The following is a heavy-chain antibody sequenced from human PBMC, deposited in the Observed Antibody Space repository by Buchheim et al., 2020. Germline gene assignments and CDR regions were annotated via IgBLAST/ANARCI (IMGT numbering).Heavy chain of an antibody. V-gene: IGHV3-23*01. Sequence: QLLESGGGSVQPGGSLRLSCVASGFTFSSYAMSWVRQAPGKGLEWVSGISTSGGSTHYADSVRGRFTISRDNSKNTVYLHVNSLRAEDTAIYCCAKDLGLVVINGFDYWGQGTL. D-gene: IGHD3-22*01. CDR2: ISTSGGST. CDR1: GFTFSSYA. J-gene: IGHJ4*02. CDR3: AKDLGLVVINGFDY.